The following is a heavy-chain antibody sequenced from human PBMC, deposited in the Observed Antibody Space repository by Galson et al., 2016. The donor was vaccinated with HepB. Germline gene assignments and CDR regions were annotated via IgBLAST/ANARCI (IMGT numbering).Heavy chain of an antibody. CDR2: LSFDGINK. CDR3: ARQAFTNWNPFDY. Sequence: SLRLSCAASGYTFSDYGIHWVRQAPGKGLEWVAVLSFDGINKYYADSVKGRFTISRDNSKNTVYLQMNSLRAEDTAVYYCARQAFTNWNPFDYWGQGTLVTVSS. D-gene: IGHD1-1*01. J-gene: IGHJ4*02. V-gene: IGHV3-30*03. CDR1: GYTFSDYG.